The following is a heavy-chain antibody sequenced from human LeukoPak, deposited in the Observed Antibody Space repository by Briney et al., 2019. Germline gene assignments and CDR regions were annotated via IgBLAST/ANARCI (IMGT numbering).Heavy chain of an antibody. CDR2: IYTSGST. J-gene: IGHJ6*03. Sequence: SETLSLTCTASGVSISSYYWSWIRQPAGKGLEWVGRIYTSGSTNYNPSLKSRVTMSVDTSKNQFSLKLSSVTAADTAVYYCARDLLSGWYHYYYYYMDVGGKGTTVTVSS. D-gene: IGHD6-19*01. V-gene: IGHV4-4*07. CDR3: ARDLLSGWYHYYYYYMDV. CDR1: GVSISSYY.